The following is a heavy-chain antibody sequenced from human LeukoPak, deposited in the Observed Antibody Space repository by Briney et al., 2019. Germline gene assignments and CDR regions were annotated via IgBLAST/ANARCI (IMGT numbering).Heavy chain of an antibody. D-gene: IGHD2-2*01. V-gene: IGHV1-2*02. CDR1: GYTFTCYY. Sequence: ASVKVSCKASGYTFTCYYMHWVRQAPGQGLEWMGWINPNSGGTNYAQKFQGRVTMTRDTSISTAYMELSRLRSDDTAVYYCARTYCSSTSCANWFDPWGQGTLVTVSS. J-gene: IGHJ5*02. CDR3: ARTYCSSTSCANWFDP. CDR2: INPNSGGT.